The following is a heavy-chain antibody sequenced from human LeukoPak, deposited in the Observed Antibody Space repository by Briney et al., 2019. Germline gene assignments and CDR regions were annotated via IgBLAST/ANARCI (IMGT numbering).Heavy chain of an antibody. J-gene: IGHJ4*02. CDR1: GGSFSGYY. Sequence: SETLSLTCAVYGGSFSGYYWSWIRQPPGKGLEWIGEINHSGSTNYNPSLKSRVTISVDTSKNQFSLKLSSVTAADTAVYYCARGSSSGWSNGDYFDYWGQGTLVTVSS. V-gene: IGHV4-34*01. CDR3: ARGSSSGWSNGDYFDY. CDR2: INHSGST. D-gene: IGHD6-19*01.